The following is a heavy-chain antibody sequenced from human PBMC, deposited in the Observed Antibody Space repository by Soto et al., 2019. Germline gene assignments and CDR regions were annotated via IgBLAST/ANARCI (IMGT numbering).Heavy chain of an antibody. Sequence: VASVKVSCKASGYSFTSYYIHWVRQAPGQRLEWMGWINPFDGSRMFAQSFQGRVTMTRDTSTSTVYMEVSSLRSEDTAVYYCSRVDPGETSPFDHWGQGTLVTVSS. CDR1: GYSFTSYY. J-gene: IGHJ4*02. D-gene: IGHD3-10*01. CDR2: INPFDGSR. V-gene: IGHV1-46*03. CDR3: SRVDPGETSPFDH.